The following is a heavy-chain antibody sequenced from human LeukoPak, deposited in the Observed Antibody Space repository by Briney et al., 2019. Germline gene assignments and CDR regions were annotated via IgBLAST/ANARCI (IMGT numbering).Heavy chain of an antibody. CDR1: GGSISSYY. J-gene: IGHJ3*02. CDR3: AREEASGDAYDI. CDR2: IYYSGST. V-gene: IGHV4-59*01. Sequence: SETLSLTCTVSGGSISSYYWSWVRQPPGKGLEWIGYIYYSGSTNYNPSLKSRVTISVDTSKNQFSLKLSSVTAADTAVYYCAREEASGDAYDIWGQGTMVTVSS.